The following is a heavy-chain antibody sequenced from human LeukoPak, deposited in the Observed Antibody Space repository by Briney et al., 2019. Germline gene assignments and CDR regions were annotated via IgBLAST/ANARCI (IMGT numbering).Heavy chain of an antibody. J-gene: IGHJ3*02. D-gene: IGHD2-15*01. CDR3: ARRAVVAPAFDI. CDR1: GYTFTSYG. Sequence: ASVKVSCKASGYTFTSYGISWVRQAPGQGLEWMGWISAYNGNTNYAQKLQGRLTMTPHTSTSTAYMELRSLRSDDTAVYYCARRAVVAPAFDIWGQGTMVTVSS. V-gene: IGHV1-18*01. CDR2: ISAYNGNT.